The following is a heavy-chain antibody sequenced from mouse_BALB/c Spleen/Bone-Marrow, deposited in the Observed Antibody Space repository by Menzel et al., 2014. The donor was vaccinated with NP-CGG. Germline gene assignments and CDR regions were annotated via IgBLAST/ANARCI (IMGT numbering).Heavy chain of an antibody. V-gene: IGHV2-6-4*01. CDR3: ARVVATDWYFDV. D-gene: IGHD1-1*01. J-gene: IGHJ1*01. Sequence: VKLMESGPGLVAPSQSLSITCTVSGFSLSRYSVHWVRQPPGKGLEWLGMIWGGGSTDYNSALKSRLSISKDNSRSQVFLKMNSLQTDDTAMYYCARVVATDWYFDVWGAGTTDTVSS. CDR2: IWGGGST. CDR1: GFSLSRYS.